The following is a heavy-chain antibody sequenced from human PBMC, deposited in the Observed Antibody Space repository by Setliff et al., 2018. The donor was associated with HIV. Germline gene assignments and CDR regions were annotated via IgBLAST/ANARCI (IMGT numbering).Heavy chain of an antibody. CDR2: IHYSGST. CDR3: ARGSGKMVRGIFSGSYYYFMDV. D-gene: IGHD3-10*01. CDR1: GGSISIGDYY. J-gene: IGHJ6*03. Sequence: SETLSLTCTVSGGSISIGDYYWNWIRQHTGKGLEWIGYIHYSGSTFYNPSLKSRVTITVDTSKNQFSLKLSSVSAADTAVYYCARGSGKMVRGIFSGSYYYFMDVWGKGTTVTVSS. V-gene: IGHV4-30-4*08.